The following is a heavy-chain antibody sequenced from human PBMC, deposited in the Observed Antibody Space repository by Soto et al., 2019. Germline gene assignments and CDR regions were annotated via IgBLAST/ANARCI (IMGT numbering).Heavy chain of an antibody. CDR2: ISGSGGST. J-gene: IGHJ4*02. V-gene: IGHV3-23*01. CDR3: AKDPCSGGSCYYFDY. Sequence: GGSLRPSCAASGFTFSSYAMSWVRQAPGKGLEWVSAISGSGGSTYYADSVKGRFTISRDNSKNTLYLQMNSLRAEDTAVYYCAKDPCSGGSCYYFDYWGQGTLVTVSS. CDR1: GFTFSSYA. D-gene: IGHD2-15*01.